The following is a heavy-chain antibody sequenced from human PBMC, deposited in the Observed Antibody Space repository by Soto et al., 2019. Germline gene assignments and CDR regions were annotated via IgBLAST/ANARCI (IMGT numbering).Heavy chain of an antibody. CDR3: ARDTPPTDY. CDR2: ISAYNTNT. V-gene: IGHV1-18*01. CDR1: GYTFTSYH. Sequence: QVQLVQSGAEVKKPGASVKVSCKTSGYTFTSYHISCVRQAPGQVLEWMGWISAYNTNTNYAQKFQGRVTMTPDTLTSTAYMELRSLRSDDTAVYYCARDTPPTDYWGQGTLVTVSS. J-gene: IGHJ4*02.